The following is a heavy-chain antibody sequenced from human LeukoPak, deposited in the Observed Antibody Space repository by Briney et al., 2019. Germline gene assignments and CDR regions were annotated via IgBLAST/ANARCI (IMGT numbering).Heavy chain of an antibody. D-gene: IGHD1-1*01. Sequence: SETLSLTCTVSGGSISNYYWSWIRQPPEKGLEWIGYIYYSGSTNYNPSLKSRVTISEDTSKNQFSLKLSSVTAADTAVYYCATSLEPDAFDIWGQGTMVTVPS. CDR3: ATSLEPDAFDI. CDR1: GGSISNYY. CDR2: IYYSGST. V-gene: IGHV4-59*08. J-gene: IGHJ3*02.